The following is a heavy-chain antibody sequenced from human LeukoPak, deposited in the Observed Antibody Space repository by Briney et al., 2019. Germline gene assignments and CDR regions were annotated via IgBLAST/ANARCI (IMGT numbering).Heavy chain of an antibody. CDR3: ASNPRRAYWFDP. J-gene: IGHJ5*02. Sequence: GGSLRLSCAASGLTFSSCAMHWVRQAPGKGLEWVAVISYDGSNKYYADSVKGRFTISRDNSKNTLYLQMNSLRAEDTAVYYCASNPRRAYWFDPWGQGTLVTVSS. D-gene: IGHD6-6*01. CDR2: ISYDGSNK. CDR1: GLTFSSCA. V-gene: IGHV3-30-3*01.